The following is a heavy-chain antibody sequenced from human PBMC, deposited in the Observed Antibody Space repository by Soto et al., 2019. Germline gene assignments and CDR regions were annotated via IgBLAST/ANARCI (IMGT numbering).Heavy chain of an antibody. CDR3: ARQQLLPFYYALDV. CDR2: IYYRGST. J-gene: IGHJ6*02. CDR1: GDSLSGYY. Sequence: QVQLQESGPGLVKPSDTLSLTCTVSGDSLSGYYWSWIRQAPGKGLEYIGYIYYRGSTNYNPSLKSRVTMSVDTSKNQFSRKVNSVTAADTAVYFCARQQLLPFYYALDVWGQGTTVTVSS. D-gene: IGHD6-13*01. V-gene: IGHV4-59*07.